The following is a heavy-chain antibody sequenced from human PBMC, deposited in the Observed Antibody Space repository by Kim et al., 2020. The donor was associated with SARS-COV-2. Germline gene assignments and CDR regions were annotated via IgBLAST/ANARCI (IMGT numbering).Heavy chain of an antibody. J-gene: IGHJ4*02. CDR2: GSTK. Sequence: GSTKYFADSVKGRFTISRDNARNSLYLQMNSLSAEDTGIYYCARESAYDIWGQGTLVTVSS. CDR3: ARESAYDI. V-gene: IGHV3-48*03. D-gene: IGHD5-12*01.